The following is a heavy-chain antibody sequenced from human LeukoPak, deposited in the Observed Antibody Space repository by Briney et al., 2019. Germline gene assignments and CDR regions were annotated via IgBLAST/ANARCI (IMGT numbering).Heavy chain of an antibody. CDR1: GGTFSSYA. V-gene: IGHV1-69*05. J-gene: IGHJ3*02. D-gene: IGHD2-2*02. CDR3: SAAPHCSRRSCYKERDAFDI. Sequence: GPSVKLSCKASGGTFSSYAISWVRQAPGQGHEWMGGIIPIFGTANYAQKFQGRVTITKDASTTTAYMDLASLRSEDTAVIYFSAAPHCSRRSCYKERDAFDIWGQGTMVTVSS. CDR2: IIPIFGTA.